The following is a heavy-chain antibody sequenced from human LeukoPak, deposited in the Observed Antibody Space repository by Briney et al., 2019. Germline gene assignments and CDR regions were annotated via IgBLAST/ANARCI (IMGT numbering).Heavy chain of an antibody. CDR3: ARGRLRLGELSVPDY. CDR1: GYTFTSYG. V-gene: IGHV1-18*01. CDR2: ISAYNGNT. J-gene: IGHJ4*02. D-gene: IGHD3-16*02. Sequence: ASVKVSCKASGYTFTSYGISWVRQAPGQGLEWMGWISAYNGNTNYAQKLQGRDTMTTDTSTSTAYMELRSLRSDDTAVYYCARGRLRLGELSVPDYWGQRTLVTVSS.